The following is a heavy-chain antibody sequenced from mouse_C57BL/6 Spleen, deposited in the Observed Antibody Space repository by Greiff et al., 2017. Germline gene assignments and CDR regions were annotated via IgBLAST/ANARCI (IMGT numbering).Heavy chain of an antibody. D-gene: IGHD1-1*01. CDR2: IDPSDSYT. Sequence: QVQLQQPGAELVMPGASVKLSCKASGYTFTSYWMHWVKQRPGQGLEWIGEIDPSDSYTNYNQKFKGKATLTVDTSSSTAYMQLSSLTSEDSAVYYCARVITTVVADFDYWGQGTTLTVSS. CDR3: ARVITTVVADFDY. CDR1: GYTFTSYW. V-gene: IGHV1-69*01. J-gene: IGHJ2*01.